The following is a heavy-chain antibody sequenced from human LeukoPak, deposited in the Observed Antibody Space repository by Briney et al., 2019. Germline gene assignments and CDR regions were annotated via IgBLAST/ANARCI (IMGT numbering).Heavy chain of an antibody. V-gene: IGHV1-24*01. CDR2: FDPEDGET. CDR3: ARSSRYYGMDV. Sequence: RASVKVSCKVSGYTLTELSMHWARQAPGNGLEWMGGFDPEDGETIYAQKFQGRVTMTEDTSTDTAYMEMSSLRSDDTVVYYCARSSRYYGMDVWGRGTTVSVSS. CDR1: GYTLTELS. J-gene: IGHJ6*02.